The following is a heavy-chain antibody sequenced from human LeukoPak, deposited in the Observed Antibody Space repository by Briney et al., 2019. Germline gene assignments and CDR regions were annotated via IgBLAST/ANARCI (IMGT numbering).Heavy chain of an antibody. Sequence: GGSLRLSCAASGFTFSKYWMHWVRQAPGKGLVWVSRINSDGSNTNYADSVKGRFTVSRDNTKNTLFLQMNNARAEDTAVYYCARISIHDALDIWGQGTMVTVSS. CDR2: INSDGSNT. CDR3: ARISIHDALDI. CDR1: GFTFSKYW. V-gene: IGHV3-74*01. J-gene: IGHJ3*02. D-gene: IGHD6-6*01.